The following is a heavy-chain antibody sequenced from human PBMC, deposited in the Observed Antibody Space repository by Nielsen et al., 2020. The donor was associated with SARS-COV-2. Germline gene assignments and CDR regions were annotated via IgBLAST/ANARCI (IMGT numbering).Heavy chain of an antibody. J-gene: IGHJ6*03. V-gene: IGHV3-11*06. CDR3: ARVRLGQRVRNYYYMDV. CDR1: GFTFSDYY. CDR2: ISSSSSYT. Sequence: GESLQISCAASGFTFSDYYMSWIRQAPGKGLEWVSYISSSSSYTNYADSVKGRFTISRDNAKNSLYLQMNSLRAEDTAVYYCARVRLGQRVRNYYYMDVWGKGATVTVSS. D-gene: IGHD6-6*01.